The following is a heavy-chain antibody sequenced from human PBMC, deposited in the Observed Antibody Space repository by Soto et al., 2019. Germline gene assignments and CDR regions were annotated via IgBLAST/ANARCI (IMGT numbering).Heavy chain of an antibody. CDR2: IYHSGST. Sequence: SETLSLTCAVSSGSISSSNWWSWVRQPPGKGLEWIGEIYHSGSTNYNPSLKSRVTISVDKSKNQFSLKLSSVTAADTAVYYCARYGAVYRGAPAAMDYYYYYYMDVWGKGTTVTVSS. CDR3: ARYGAVYRGAPAAMDYYYYYYMDV. D-gene: IGHD2-2*01. J-gene: IGHJ6*03. CDR1: SGSISSSNW. V-gene: IGHV4-4*02.